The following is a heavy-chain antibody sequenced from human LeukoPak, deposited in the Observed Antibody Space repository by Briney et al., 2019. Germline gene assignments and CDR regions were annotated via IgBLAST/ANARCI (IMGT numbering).Heavy chain of an antibody. J-gene: IGHJ4*02. V-gene: IGHV3-15*01. Sequence: GGSLRHSYAASGHIFINALLPWASQAPGKGLEWVGRIKSKTDGETTDYAAPLKGRFTISRDDSKNTLYLQMNSLKTEEPAVYYCATDQTYCSTTACSRYYFSDWGPGTLVTVSS. CDR3: ATDQTYCSTTACSRYYFSD. CDR2: IKSKTDGETT. CDR1: GHIFINAL. D-gene: IGHD2-2*01.